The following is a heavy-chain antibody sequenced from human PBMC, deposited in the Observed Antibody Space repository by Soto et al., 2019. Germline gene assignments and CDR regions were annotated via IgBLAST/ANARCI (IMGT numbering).Heavy chain of an antibody. CDR3: ARCDIVVVPAASLYYYYGMDV. V-gene: IGHV4-34*01. D-gene: IGHD2-2*01. CDR1: GGSFSGYY. Sequence: PSETLSLTCAVYGGSFSGYYWSWIRQPPGKGLEWIGEINHSGSTNYNPSLKSRVTISVDTSKNQFSLKLSSVTAADTAVYYCARCDIVVVPAASLYYYYGMDVCGQGTTVTVSS. CDR2: INHSGST. J-gene: IGHJ6*02.